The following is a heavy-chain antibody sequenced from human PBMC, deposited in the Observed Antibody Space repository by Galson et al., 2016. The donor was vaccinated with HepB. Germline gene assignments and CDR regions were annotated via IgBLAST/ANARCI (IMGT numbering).Heavy chain of an antibody. CDR3: ARDADWNLDY. D-gene: IGHD1-1*01. V-gene: IGHV1-18*01. J-gene: IGHJ4*02. Sequence: GNTNYAQKLQGRVTMTTDTSTNTAYMELRSLRSDDTAVYYCARDADWNLDYWGQGTLVTVSS. CDR2: GNT.